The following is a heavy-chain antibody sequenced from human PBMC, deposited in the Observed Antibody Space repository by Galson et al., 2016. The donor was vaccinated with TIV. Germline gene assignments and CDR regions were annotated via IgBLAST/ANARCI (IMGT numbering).Heavy chain of an antibody. CDR2: INPKSGDT. CDR1: GYTFTGNY. Sequence: SVKVSCKASGYTFTGNYIHWVRQAPGQGLEWMGWINPKSGDTSYAQKFQDWVNMTRDMSISTVYMALSRLRSDDTAVYYCARIVYGSSALDVWGQGTTVTVSS. V-gene: IGHV1-2*04. CDR3: ARIVYGSSALDV. D-gene: IGHD4-17*01. J-gene: IGHJ6*02.